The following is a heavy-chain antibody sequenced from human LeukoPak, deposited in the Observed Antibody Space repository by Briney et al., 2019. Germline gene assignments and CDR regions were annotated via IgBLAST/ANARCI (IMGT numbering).Heavy chain of an antibody. CDR2: IKSKTDGGTI. CDR3: TTDLSELDDSGYYAKYFHH. CDR1: GFTFSKVR. J-gene: IGHJ1*01. V-gene: IGHV3-15*01. D-gene: IGHD3-22*01. Sequence: GGSLRLSCAASGFTFSKVRMSWVRQAPGKGLEGVCRIKSKTDGGTIDYAATVKGRSTILRDDTKDTLYLQMNTRKTKDTAVYYCTTDLSELDDSGYYAKYFHHWGQGTLVSVSS.